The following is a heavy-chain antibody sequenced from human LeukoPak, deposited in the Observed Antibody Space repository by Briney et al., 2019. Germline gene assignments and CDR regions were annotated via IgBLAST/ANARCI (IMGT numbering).Heavy chain of an antibody. V-gene: IGHV1-2*02. CDR1: GYTFTGYY. CDR3: ARGAIDYYYMDV. J-gene: IGHJ6*03. Sequence: ASVKVSCKASGYTFTGYYMHWVRQAPGQGLEWMGWINPNSGGTNYAQKFRGRVTMTRDTSISTAYMELSRLRSDDTAVYYCARGAIDYYYMDVWGKGTTVTVSS. CDR2: INPNSGGT.